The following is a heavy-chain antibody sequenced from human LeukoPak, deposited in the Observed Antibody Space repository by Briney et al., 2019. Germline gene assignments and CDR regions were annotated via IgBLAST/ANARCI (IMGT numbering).Heavy chain of an antibody. Sequence: GGSLRLSCAASGFTFSSYSMNWVRQAPGKGLEWVSYISSSSSSIYYADSVKGRFTISRDNAKNSLYLQMNSLRAEDTAVYYCARGGRTKPFDYWGQGTLVTVSS. J-gene: IGHJ4*02. D-gene: IGHD2-8*01. CDR3: ARGGRTKPFDY. CDR2: ISSSSSSI. V-gene: IGHV3-48*04. CDR1: GFTFSSYS.